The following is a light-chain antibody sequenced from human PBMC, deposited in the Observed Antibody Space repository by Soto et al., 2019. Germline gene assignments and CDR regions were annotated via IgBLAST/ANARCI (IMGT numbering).Light chain of an antibody. CDR3: QLLDTFPLA. V-gene: IGKV1-9*01. Sequence: DIQLTQSPSLLSASVGDRVTITCRASRAINNNLAWYQHRPGEAPKLLIFTASTLRSGVPLRFSGSGSGTQFTLTINSLQPEDFATYYCQLLDTFPLAFGGGTKVEIE. CDR2: TAS. CDR1: RAINNN. J-gene: IGKJ4*01.